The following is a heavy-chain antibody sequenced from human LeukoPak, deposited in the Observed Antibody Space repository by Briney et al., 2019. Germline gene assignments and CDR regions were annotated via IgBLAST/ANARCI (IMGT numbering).Heavy chain of an antibody. CDR3: ASTWVPNYDSSSYYFDY. CDR2: IYYSGST. D-gene: IGHD3-22*01. Sequence: TTSETLSLTCTVSGGSISSGGYSWSWIRQHPGKGLEWIGYIYYSGSTYYNPSLKSRVTISVDTSKNQFSLKLSSVTAADTAVYYCASTWVPNYDSSSYYFDYWGQGTLVTVSS. V-gene: IGHV4-31*03. J-gene: IGHJ4*02. CDR1: GGSISSGGYS.